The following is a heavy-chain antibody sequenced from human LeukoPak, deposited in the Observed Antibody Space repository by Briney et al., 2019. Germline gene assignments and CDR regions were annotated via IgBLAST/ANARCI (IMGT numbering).Heavy chain of an antibody. Sequence: TSETLSLTCTVSGGSISSSSYYWGWIRQPPGKGLEWIGSIYYSGSTYYNPSLKSRVTISVDTSKNHFSLKLSSVTAADMAVYYCARQAAYYDFWSGTFDYWGQGTLVTVSS. CDR2: IYYSGST. CDR3: ARQAAYYDFWSGTFDY. J-gene: IGHJ4*02. D-gene: IGHD3-3*01. CDR1: GGSISSSSYY. V-gene: IGHV4-39*01.